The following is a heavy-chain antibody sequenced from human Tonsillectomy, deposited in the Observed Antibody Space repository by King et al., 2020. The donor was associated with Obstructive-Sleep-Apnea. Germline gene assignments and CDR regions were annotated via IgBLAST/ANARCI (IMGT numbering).Heavy chain of an antibody. CDR3: ARVFGSGICLGY. CDR2: IYRGWSI. D-gene: IGHD3-10*01. Sequence: VQLVESGGGFVQPGGSLRLSCGASGFTVRRNYMSWVRQAPGKGVGWFAVIYRGWSIISADSVKGRFTISRDNSKNTLYLQMNSLRAEDTAVYYCARVFGSGICLGYWGQGTLVTVSS. J-gene: IGHJ4*02. V-gene: IGHV3-66*01. CDR1: GFTVRRNY.